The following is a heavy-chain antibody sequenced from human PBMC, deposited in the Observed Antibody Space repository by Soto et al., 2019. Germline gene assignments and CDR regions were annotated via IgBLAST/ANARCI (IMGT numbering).Heavy chain of an antibody. CDR3: ARDSSWEGYYSGMDV. CDR2: IWYDGSNK. V-gene: IGHV3-33*01. CDR1: GFTFSSYG. D-gene: IGHD6-13*01. J-gene: IGHJ6*02. Sequence: GGSLRLSCAASGFTFSSYGMHWVRQAPGKGLEWVAVIWYDGSNKYYADSVKGRFTISRDNSKNTLYLQMNSLRAEDTAVYYCARDSSWEGYYSGMDVWGQGTTVTVSS.